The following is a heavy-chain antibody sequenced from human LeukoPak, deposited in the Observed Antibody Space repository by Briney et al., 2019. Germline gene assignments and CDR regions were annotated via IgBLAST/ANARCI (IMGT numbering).Heavy chain of an antibody. J-gene: IGHJ4*02. Sequence: GGSLRLSCAASGFTFSSYAMSWVRQAPGKGLEWVSAISGSGGSTYYADSVKGRFTISRDNSKNTLYLQMNSLRAEDTAVYYRAKDRPPYGDYSPVFDYWGQGTLVSVSS. CDR2: ISGSGGST. CDR1: GFTFSSYA. V-gene: IGHV3-23*01. D-gene: IGHD4-17*01. CDR3: AKDRPPYGDYSPVFDY.